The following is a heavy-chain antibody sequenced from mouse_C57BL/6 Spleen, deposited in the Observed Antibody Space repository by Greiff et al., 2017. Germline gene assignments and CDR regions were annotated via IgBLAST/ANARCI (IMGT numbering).Heavy chain of an antibody. CDR3: AREDYSNYDYYAMDY. Sequence: VQLQQSGPGLVAPSQSLSITCTVSGFSLTSYAISWVRPPPGKGLEWLGVIWTGGGTNYNSAPKSRLSISKDNSKSQVFLKMNSLQTDDTARYYCAREDYSNYDYYAMDYWGQGTSVTVSS. CDR2: IWTGGGT. CDR1: GFSLTSYA. J-gene: IGHJ4*01. D-gene: IGHD2-5*01. V-gene: IGHV2-9-1*01.